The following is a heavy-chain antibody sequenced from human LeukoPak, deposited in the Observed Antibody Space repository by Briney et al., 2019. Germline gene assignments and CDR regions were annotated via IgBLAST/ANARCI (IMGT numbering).Heavy chain of an antibody. V-gene: IGHV3-23*01. J-gene: IGHJ4*02. CDR2: FSASAGST. Sequence: GGSLRLSCAASGFTFSTYSMTWVRQAPGKGPEWVSAFSASAGSTHYADSVKGRFTISRDNSKNTLYLQMDSLRSEDTAVYYCAKGGQTFDYWGQETLVTVSS. D-gene: IGHD3/OR15-3a*01. CDR1: GFTFSTYS. CDR3: AKGGQTFDY.